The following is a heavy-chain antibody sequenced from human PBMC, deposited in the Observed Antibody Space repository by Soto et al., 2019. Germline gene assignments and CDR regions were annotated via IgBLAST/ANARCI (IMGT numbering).Heavy chain of an antibody. CDR3: ARHGRMAATAIRVDSMTFDY. J-gene: IGHJ4*02. CDR2: IYYSGST. D-gene: IGHD2-2*02. CDR1: GGSISSSSYD. V-gene: IGHV4-39*01. Sequence: QLQLQESGPGLVKPSETLSLTCTVSGGSISSSSYDWGWIRQPPGKGLEWIGSIYYSGSTYYNPSLKSRVTISVDTSKNQFSLKLSSVTAADTAVYYCARHGRMAATAIRVDSMTFDYWGQGTLVTVSS.